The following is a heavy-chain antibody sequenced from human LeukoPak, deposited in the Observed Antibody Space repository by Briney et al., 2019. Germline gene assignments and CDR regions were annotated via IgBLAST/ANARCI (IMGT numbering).Heavy chain of an antibody. CDR2: IWYDGSNK. CDR1: GFTFSSYG. CDR3: AKDRGITLFGVPKDAFDL. D-gene: IGHD3-3*01. Sequence: GGSLRLSCAASGFTFSSYGMHWVRQAPGKGPEWVAVIWYDGSNKYYADSVKGRFTISRDNSKNTLYLQMNSLRAEDTAVYYCAKDRGITLFGVPKDAFDLWGQGTVVTVSS. J-gene: IGHJ3*01. V-gene: IGHV3-30*02.